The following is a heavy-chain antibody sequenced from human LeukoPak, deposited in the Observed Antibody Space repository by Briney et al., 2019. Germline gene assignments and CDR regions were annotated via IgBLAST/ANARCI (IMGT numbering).Heavy chain of an antibody. D-gene: IGHD6-19*01. CDR1: GGSMSRYY. V-gene: IGHV4-59*01. CDR2: MYYSGST. Sequence: PSETLSLTCTVSGGSMSRYYWSWIRQPPGKGLEWIGYMYYSGSTKYNPSLKSRVTISVDTSKNQFSLKLSSVTAADTAVYYCARESIAVAGQLDYWGQGTLVTVSS. J-gene: IGHJ4*02. CDR3: ARESIAVAGQLDY.